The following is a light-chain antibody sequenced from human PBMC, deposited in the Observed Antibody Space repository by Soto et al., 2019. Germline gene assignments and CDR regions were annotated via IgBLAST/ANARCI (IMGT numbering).Light chain of an antibody. CDR3: QQYNSYWT. V-gene: IGKV1-5*03. CDR1: QTISSW. Sequence: DIQMTQSPSTLSGSVGDRVTITCRASQTISSWLAWYQQKPGKAPKLLIYKASTLKSGVPSRFGGSGSGTEFTLTISSLQPDDFATYYCQQYNSYWTFGQGTKVDNK. CDR2: KAS. J-gene: IGKJ1*01.